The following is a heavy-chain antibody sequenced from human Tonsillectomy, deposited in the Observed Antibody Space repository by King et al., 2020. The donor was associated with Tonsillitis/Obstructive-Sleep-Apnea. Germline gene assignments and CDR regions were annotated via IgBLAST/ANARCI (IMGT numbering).Heavy chain of an antibody. CDR1: GFTFRTHG. J-gene: IGHJ4*02. D-gene: IGHD1-20*01. V-gene: IGHV3-33*01. CDR3: TRSDNWKDALDY. Sequence: VQLVESGGGVVQPGKSLRLSCAASGFTFRTHGMHWVRRAPGKGLEWVAVIWFDGSNKYYADSVKGRFTISRDNSKNTLYLQINSLRAEDTAVYYCTRSDNWKDALDYWGQGTLVTVSS. CDR2: IWFDGSNK.